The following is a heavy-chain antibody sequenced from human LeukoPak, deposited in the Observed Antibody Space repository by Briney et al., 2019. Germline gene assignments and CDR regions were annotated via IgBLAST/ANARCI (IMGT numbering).Heavy chain of an antibody. CDR2: IYPGDSDT. V-gene: IGHV5-51*01. D-gene: IGHD3-10*01. CDR3: ARLFGGTMVRGQALWFDP. J-gene: IGHJ5*02. Sequence: GESLKISCKGSGYSFTTYWIGWVRQMPGKGLELMGIIYPGDSDTRYSPSFQGQVTISADKSISAAYLQWSSLKASDTAMYYCARLFGGTMVRGQALWFDPWGQGTLVTVSS. CDR1: GYSFTTYW.